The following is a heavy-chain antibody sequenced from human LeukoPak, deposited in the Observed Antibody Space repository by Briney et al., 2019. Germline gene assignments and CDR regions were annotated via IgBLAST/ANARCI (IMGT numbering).Heavy chain of an antibody. CDR1: GGTLSSYA. CDR2: IITMFGTA. J-gene: IGHJ6*03. CDR3: ARGPWSSSSGGPSNYYHYLDV. Sequence: SVKVCCKASGGTLSSYAISWVRQAPGQGLEWMGGIITMFGTANYVQKFQGRVTITADESTSTAYMELSSLRSEDTAVYYCARGPWSSSSGGPSNYYHYLDVWGKGTTVTVSS. D-gene: IGHD6-6*01. V-gene: IGHV1-69*13.